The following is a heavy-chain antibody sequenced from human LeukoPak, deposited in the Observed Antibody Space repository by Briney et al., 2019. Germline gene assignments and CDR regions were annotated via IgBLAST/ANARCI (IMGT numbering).Heavy chain of an antibody. Sequence: RGSLRLSCAASGFTFSSDGMHWVRQAPGKGLEWVAFIRYDGSNKYYADSVKGRFTISRDNSKNTLYLQMNSLRAEDTAVYYCAKDRVPAAMTWFDPWGQGTLVTVSS. CDR1: GFTFSSDG. CDR2: IRYDGSNK. CDR3: AKDRVPAAMTWFDP. J-gene: IGHJ5*02. D-gene: IGHD2-2*01. V-gene: IGHV3-30*02.